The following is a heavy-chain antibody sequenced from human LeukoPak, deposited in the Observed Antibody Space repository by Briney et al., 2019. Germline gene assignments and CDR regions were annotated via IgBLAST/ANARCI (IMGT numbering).Heavy chain of an antibody. CDR3: AKGSPMWFDP. J-gene: IGHJ5*02. Sequence: GGSLRLSCAASGFSFSSYAMSWGRQAPGKGLELVSAVSGSGGSTYYADSVKGRYTISRDNSKNTLYLQMNSLRAEDTAVYYCAKGSPMWFDPWGQGTLVTASS. CDR1: GFSFSSYA. CDR2: VSGSGGST. D-gene: IGHD3-10*01. V-gene: IGHV3-23*01.